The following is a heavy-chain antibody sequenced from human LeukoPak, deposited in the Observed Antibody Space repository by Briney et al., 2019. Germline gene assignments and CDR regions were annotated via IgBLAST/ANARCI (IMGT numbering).Heavy chain of an antibody. D-gene: IGHD3-22*01. J-gene: IGHJ4*02. V-gene: IGHV3-23*01. CDR1: GFTFSSYS. Sequence: PGGSLRLSCAASGFTFSSYSMDWVRQAPGKGLEWVSAISGSGGSTYYADSVKGRFTISRDNSKNTLYLQMNRLRAEDTAVYYCAKTINYYDSSGYCGYWGQGTLVTVSS. CDR2: ISGSGGST. CDR3: AKTINYYDSSGYCGY.